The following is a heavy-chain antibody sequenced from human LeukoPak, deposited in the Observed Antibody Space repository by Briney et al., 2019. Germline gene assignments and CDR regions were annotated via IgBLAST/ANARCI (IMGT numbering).Heavy chain of an antibody. CDR3: ARSVRSHYYGMGV. CDR1: GFTFSSYW. D-gene: IGHD3-10*02. J-gene: IGHJ6*02. V-gene: IGHV3-7*01. CDR2: IKQDGSEK. Sequence: GGSLRLSCAASGFTFSSYWMSWVRQAPGKGLEWVANIKQDGSEKYYVDSVKGRFTISRDNAKNSLYLQMNSLRAEDTAVYYCARSVRSHYYGMGVWGQGTTVTVSS.